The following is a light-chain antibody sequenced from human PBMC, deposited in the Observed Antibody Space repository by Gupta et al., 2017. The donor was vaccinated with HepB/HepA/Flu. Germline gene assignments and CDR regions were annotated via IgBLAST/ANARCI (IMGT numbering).Light chain of an antibody. V-gene: IGKV3-15*01. CDR2: GAS. CDR1: QSVSSS. Sequence: EIVMTQSPATLSVSPGERATPPCRASQSVSSSLAWYQQKPGQAPRLLIYGASTRATGIPARFSGSGSGTEFTLTISSLQSEDFAVYYCQEYNTWPTRTFGGGTKVEIK. J-gene: IGKJ4*01. CDR3: QEYNTWPTRT.